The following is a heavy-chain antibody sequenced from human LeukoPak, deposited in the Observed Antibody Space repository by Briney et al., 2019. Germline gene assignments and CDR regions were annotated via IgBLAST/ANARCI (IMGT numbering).Heavy chain of an antibody. CDR1: GFTFTSYG. Sequence: PGGSLRLSCAASGFTFTSYGMHWVRQAPGKGLEWVAVIWYDGSNKYYADSVKGRFTISRDNSKNTLYLQMNSLRAEDTAVYYCATSGSYYRFEYWGQGTLVTVSS. J-gene: IGHJ4*02. CDR3: ATSGSYYRFEY. V-gene: IGHV3-33*08. D-gene: IGHD1-26*01. CDR2: IWYDGSNK.